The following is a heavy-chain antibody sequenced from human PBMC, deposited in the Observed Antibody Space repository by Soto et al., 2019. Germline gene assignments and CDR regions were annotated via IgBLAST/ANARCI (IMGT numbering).Heavy chain of an antibody. CDR3: APYYGDYGYFDY. CDR2: INHSGYT. V-gene: IGHV4-34*01. J-gene: IGHJ4*02. CDR1: GGPFSGYY. D-gene: IGHD4-17*01. Sequence: SETLSLTCAVYGGPFSGYYWSWIRQPPGKRLEWIGEINHSGYTNYNPSLKSRVTISVDTPKNQFSLKLSSVTAADTAVYYCAPYYGDYGYFDYWGQGTLVTVSS.